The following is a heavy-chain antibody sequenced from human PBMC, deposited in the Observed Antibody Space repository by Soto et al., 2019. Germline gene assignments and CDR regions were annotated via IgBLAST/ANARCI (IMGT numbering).Heavy chain of an antibody. D-gene: IGHD3-3*01. CDR1: GYTFSSYS. V-gene: IGHV3-21*01. Sequence: GASVKVSCKASGYTFSSYSMNWVRQAPGKGLEWVSSISSSSSYIYYADSVKGRFTISRDNAKNSLYLQMNSLRAEDTAVYYCARGSYDFWSGYYYYYGMDVWGQGTTVTVSS. CDR3: ARGSYDFWSGYYYYYGMDV. J-gene: IGHJ6*02. CDR2: ISSSSSYI.